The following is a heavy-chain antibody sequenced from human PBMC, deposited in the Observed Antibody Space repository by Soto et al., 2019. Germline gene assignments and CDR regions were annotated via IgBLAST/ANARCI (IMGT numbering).Heavy chain of an antibody. V-gene: IGHV4-4*07. CDR3: ATDRPGGYSSSWYGGDWCDP. CDR1: GGSLSSYY. CDR2: IYTSGST. D-gene: IGHD6-13*01. J-gene: IGHJ5*02. Sequence: ETLSLTCTVSGGSLSSYYWSWIRQPAGKGLEWIGRIYTSGSTNYNPSLKSRVTMSVDTSKNQFSLKLSSVTAADTAVYYCATDRPGGYSSSWYGGDWCDPWGQGTLVTVSS.